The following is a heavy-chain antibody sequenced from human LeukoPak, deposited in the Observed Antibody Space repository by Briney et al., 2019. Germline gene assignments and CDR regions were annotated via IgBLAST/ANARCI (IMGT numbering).Heavy chain of an antibody. J-gene: IGHJ4*02. D-gene: IGHD3-22*01. CDR2: INPTGGST. CDR3: ARAGYDSSGYYSY. Sequence: ASVKVSCKASGGTFTSYYMHWLRQAPGQGLEWVGLINPTGGSTTYAQNFQGRVTMTRDTSTTTVYMEVSSLRSEDTAVYYCARAGYDSSGYYSYWGQGTLVTVSS. V-gene: IGHV1-46*01. CDR1: GGTFTSYY.